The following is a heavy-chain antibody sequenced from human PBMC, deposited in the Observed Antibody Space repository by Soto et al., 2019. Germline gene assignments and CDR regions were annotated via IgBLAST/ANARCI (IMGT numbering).Heavy chain of an antibody. J-gene: IGHJ3*02. Sequence: EVQLVESGGGLVQPGGSLKLSCAASGFTFSGSAMHWVRQASGKGLEWVGRIRSKANSYATAYAASVKGRFTISRDDSKNTAYLQMNSLNTEDTAVYYSTRPSGGFEAFDIWGQGTMVTVSS. CDR2: IRSKANSYAT. V-gene: IGHV3-73*02. D-gene: IGHD3-10*01. CDR1: GFTFSGSA. CDR3: TRPSGGFEAFDI.